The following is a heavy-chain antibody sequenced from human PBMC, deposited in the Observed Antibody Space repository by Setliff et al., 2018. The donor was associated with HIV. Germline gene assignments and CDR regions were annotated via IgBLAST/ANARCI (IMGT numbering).Heavy chain of an antibody. CDR1: GFTFSNYA. CDR3: ARGGGSGYYSAPFDY. D-gene: IGHD3-22*01. CDR2: ILSTGERT. J-gene: IGHJ4*02. V-gene: IGHV3-23*01. Sequence: GGSLRLSCAASGFTFSNYAMSWVRQAPGEGLEWVSAILSTGERTFYADSVKGRFTISRDSSNNTLYLQMSSLRVEDTAVYYCARGGGSGYYSAPFDYWGRGTLVTVSS.